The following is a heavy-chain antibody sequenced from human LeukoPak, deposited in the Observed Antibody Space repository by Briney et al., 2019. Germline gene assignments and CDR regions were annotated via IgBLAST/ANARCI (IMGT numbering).Heavy chain of an antibody. CDR3: ARVSGSPW. Sequence: PGRSLRLSCAASGFTFSSYAMHWVRQAPGKGLEWVAVISYDGSNKYYADSVKGRFTISRDNSKNTLYLQMNSLRAEDTAVYYCARVSGSPWWGQGTLVTVSS. J-gene: IGHJ4*02. CDR1: GFTFSSYA. CDR2: ISYDGSNK. V-gene: IGHV3-30-3*01. D-gene: IGHD3-22*01.